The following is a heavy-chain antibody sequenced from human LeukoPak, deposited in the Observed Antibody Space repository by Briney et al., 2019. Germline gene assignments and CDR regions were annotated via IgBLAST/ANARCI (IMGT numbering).Heavy chain of an antibody. J-gene: IGHJ4*02. CDR1: EFTVSSNY. Sequence: GGSLRLSCAASEFTVSSNYMSWVRQAPGKGLEWVSIIYSGGYTDYADSVKGRFTISRDNSKNTLYLQMNSLRVEDTAVYYCARDASRYCSGGNCYSGLLGYFDYWGQGTLVTVSS. V-gene: IGHV3-66*01. CDR3: ARDASRYCSGGNCYSGLLGYFDY. D-gene: IGHD2-15*01. CDR2: IYSGGYT.